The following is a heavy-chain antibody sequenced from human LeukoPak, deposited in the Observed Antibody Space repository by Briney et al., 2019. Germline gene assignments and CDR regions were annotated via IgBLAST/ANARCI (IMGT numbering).Heavy chain of an antibody. CDR2: IYYSGST. CDR1: GGSISSYY. Sequence: SETLSLTCTVSGGSISSYYWSWIRQPPGKGLEWIGYIYYSGSTNYNPSLKSRVTISVDTSKNQFSLKLSSVAAADTAVYYCARLGITMTVFDPWGQGTLVTVSS. CDR3: ARLGITMTVFDP. V-gene: IGHV4-59*08. D-gene: IGHD3-22*01. J-gene: IGHJ5*02.